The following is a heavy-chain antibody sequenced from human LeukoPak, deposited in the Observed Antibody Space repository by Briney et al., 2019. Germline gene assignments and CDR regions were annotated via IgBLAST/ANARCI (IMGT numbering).Heavy chain of an antibody. CDR3: ARGASSGYRIDY. V-gene: IGHV3-74*01. Sequence: GGSLRLSCAASGFTFTAYWMHWVRQAPGKGLVWVSRIKTDGSSANYAGSVKGRFTTSRDNAKNTLDLQMNSLRADDTGVYYCARGASSGYRIDYWGQGTLVTVSS. CDR2: IKTDGSSA. D-gene: IGHD3-10*01. CDR1: GFTFTAYW. J-gene: IGHJ4*02.